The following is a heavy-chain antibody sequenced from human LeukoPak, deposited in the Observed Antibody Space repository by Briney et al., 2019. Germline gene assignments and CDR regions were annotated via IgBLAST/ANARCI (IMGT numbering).Heavy chain of an antibody. V-gene: IGHV4-31*03. D-gene: IGHD3-9*01. CDR3: ARGLATYFDY. CDR1: GGSISSGNYY. J-gene: IGHJ4*02. CDR2: IHHSGST. Sequence: SETLSLTCTVSGGSISSGNYYWSWIRQHPGKGLEWIGYIHHSGSTYYNPSLKSRVIISVDTSKNQFSLKLNSVTAADTAVYYCARGLATYFDYWGQGTLVTVSS.